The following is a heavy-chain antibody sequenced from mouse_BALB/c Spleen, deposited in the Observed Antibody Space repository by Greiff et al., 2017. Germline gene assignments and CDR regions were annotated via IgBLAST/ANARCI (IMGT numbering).Heavy chain of an antibody. CDR2: IDPSNSET. J-gene: IGHJ3*01. D-gene: IGHD1-1*01. Sequence: QVHVKQSGPELVRPGASVKMSCKASGYTFTSYWMHWVKQRPGQGLEWIGMIDPSNSETRLNQKFKDKATLNVDKSSNTAYMQLSSLTSEDSAVYYCARPSYYGSSYGFAYWGQGTLVTVSA. CDR3: ARPSYYGSSYGFAY. CDR1: GYTFTSYW. V-gene: IGHV1S127*01.